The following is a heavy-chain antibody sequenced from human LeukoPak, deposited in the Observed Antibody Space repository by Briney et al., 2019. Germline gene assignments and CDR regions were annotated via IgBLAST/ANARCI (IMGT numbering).Heavy chain of an antibody. V-gene: IGHV4-31*03. CDR2: IYYSGST. Sequence: SQTLSLTCTVSGGSIGSGGYYWSWIRQHPGKGLEWIGYIYYSGSTYYNPSLKSRVTISVDTSKNQFSLLLRSVAAAAAAVYYCAGSPCSIFGVVLVYYYYGMD. D-gene: IGHD3-3*01. CDR3: AGSPCSIFGVVLVYYYYGMD. J-gene: IGHJ6*01. CDR1: GGSIGSGGYY.